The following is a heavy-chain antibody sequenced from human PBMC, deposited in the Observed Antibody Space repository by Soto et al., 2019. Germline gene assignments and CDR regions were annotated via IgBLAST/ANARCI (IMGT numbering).Heavy chain of an antibody. Sequence: SETLSLTCTVSGVSISSSSYYWGWIRQPPGKGLEWIGSIYYSGSTYYNPSLKSRVTISVDTSKNQFSLKLSSVTAADTAVYYCASPYYYDSSGYYNSDYWGQGTLVTVS. V-gene: IGHV4-39*01. D-gene: IGHD3-22*01. CDR2: IYYSGST. CDR3: ASPYYYDSSGYYNSDY. J-gene: IGHJ4*02. CDR1: GVSISSSSYY.